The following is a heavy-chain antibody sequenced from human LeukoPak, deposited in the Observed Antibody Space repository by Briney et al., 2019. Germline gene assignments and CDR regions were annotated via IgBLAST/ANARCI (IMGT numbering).Heavy chain of an antibody. V-gene: IGHV3-74*01. CDR1: GFTFSSYW. D-gene: IGHD6-6*01. Sequence: GGSLRLSCAASGFTFSSYWMHWDRQAPGKVLVWVSRINSDGSSTSYADSVRGRFSISRDNAKNTLYLQMNSLRAEDTAVYYCARGLSGYASSLGYWGQGTLVTVSS. CDR2: INSDGSST. CDR3: ARGLSGYASSLGY. J-gene: IGHJ4*02.